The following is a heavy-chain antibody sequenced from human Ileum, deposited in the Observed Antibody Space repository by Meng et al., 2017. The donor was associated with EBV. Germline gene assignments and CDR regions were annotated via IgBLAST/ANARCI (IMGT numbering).Heavy chain of an antibody. CDR2: FYEGTT. CDR1: GGSISGNY. Sequence: QGQLQEPGPGLVKPSGPLALTCDVSGGSISGNYWSWIRQSPVKGLEWIGFFYEGTTNYNPSLKSRVTIAAGPANNQISLRLSSVTSADTAVYYCAKGGQWDPLDSWGRGILVTVSS. D-gene: IGHD1-26*01. V-gene: IGHV4-59*01. J-gene: IGHJ4*02. CDR3: AKGGQWDPLDS.